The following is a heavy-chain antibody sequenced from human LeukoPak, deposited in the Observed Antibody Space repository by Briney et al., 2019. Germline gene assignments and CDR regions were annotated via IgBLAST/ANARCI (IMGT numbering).Heavy chain of an antibody. V-gene: IGHV1-18*01. Sequence: ASVKVSCKTSGYTFTNYGVSGVRQAPGQGLEWMGWISAYNGYTNYAQKLQVRVTMTTDTSTSTAYMELRSLTSDDTAVYYCARDKAVTTELTQYFQHWGQGTLVTVSS. CDR1: GYTFTNYG. CDR2: ISAYNGYT. D-gene: IGHD4-11*01. CDR3: ARDKAVTTELTQYFQH. J-gene: IGHJ1*01.